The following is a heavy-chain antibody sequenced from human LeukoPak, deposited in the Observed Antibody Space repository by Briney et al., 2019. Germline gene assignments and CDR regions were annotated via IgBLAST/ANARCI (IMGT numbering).Heavy chain of an antibody. V-gene: IGHV1-2*02. J-gene: IGHJ6*03. CDR2: INPNSGGT. CDR3: ARDPSIADYYYYYMDV. CDR1: GYTFTDYY. Sequence: GASVKVSCKASGYTFTDYYMHWVRQAPGQGLEWMGWINPNSGGTNYAQEFQGRVTMTRDTSISTAYMELSRLRSDDTAVYYCARDPSIADYYYYYMDVWGKGTTVTVSS. D-gene: IGHD6-6*01.